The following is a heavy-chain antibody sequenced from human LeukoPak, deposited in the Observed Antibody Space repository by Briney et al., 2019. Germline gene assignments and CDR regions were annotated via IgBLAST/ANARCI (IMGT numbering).Heavy chain of an antibody. CDR2: ISAYNGNT. CDR3: ASLKNYYDSSGNLVTDAFDI. V-gene: IGHV1-18*01. J-gene: IGHJ3*02. Sequence: ASVKVSCKASGYTFTSYGISWVRQAPGQGLEWMGWISAYNGNTNYAQKLQGRVTMTTDTSTSTAYMELRSLRSDDTAVYYCASLKNYYDSSGNLVTDAFDIWGQGTMVTVSS. D-gene: IGHD3-22*01. CDR1: GYTFTSYG.